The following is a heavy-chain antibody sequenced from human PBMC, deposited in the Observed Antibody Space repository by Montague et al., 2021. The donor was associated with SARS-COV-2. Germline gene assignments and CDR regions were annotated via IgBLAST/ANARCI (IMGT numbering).Heavy chain of an antibody. Sequence: CAISGDSVASNNAARDWIRQSPSRGLEWLGRTYYRSKWYNDYAVSVKSRITIDADTSKNHFSLQLKSMTPEDTAVYYCLQGYYFDSWGQGTLVTVSS. CDR2: TYYRSKWYN. CDR3: LQGYYFDS. CDR1: GDSVASNNAA. J-gene: IGHJ4*02. V-gene: IGHV6-1*01. D-gene: IGHD5-24*01.